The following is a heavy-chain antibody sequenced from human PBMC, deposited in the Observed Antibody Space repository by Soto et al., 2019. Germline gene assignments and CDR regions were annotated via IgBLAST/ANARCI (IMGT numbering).Heavy chain of an antibody. D-gene: IGHD6-25*01. Sequence: GGSLRLSCAASGLTLSSNAMSWVRQAPGKGLEWVSAISGDGSSKYYADSVKGRFTISRDNAKNSLYLQMNSLRAEDTAVYYCASSDYYWPFDHWGQGTLVPGSS. J-gene: IGHJ5*02. V-gene: IGHV3-23*01. CDR1: GLTLSSNA. CDR2: ISGDGSSK. CDR3: ASSDYYWPFDH.